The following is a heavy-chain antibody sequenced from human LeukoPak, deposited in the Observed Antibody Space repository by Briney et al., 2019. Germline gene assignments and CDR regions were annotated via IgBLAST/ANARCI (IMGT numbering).Heavy chain of an antibody. D-gene: IGHD6-19*01. CDR3: ARGYSSGWSLMPDY. Sequence: SETLSLTCTVSGGSISSYYWSWIRQPPGKGLEWIGYIYYSGSTNYNPSLKSRVTISVDTSKNQFSLKLSSVTAADTAVYYCARGYSSGWSLMPDYWGQGTLVTVS. CDR1: GGSISSYY. J-gene: IGHJ4*02. CDR2: IYYSGST. V-gene: IGHV4-59*01.